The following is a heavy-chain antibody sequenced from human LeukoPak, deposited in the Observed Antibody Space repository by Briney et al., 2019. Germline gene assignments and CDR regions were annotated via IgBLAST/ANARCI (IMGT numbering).Heavy chain of an antibody. D-gene: IGHD3-9*01. CDR3: ARSPARGYDILTNYNDY. Sequence: ASVKASCKASGYTFTSYYMHWVRQAPGQGLEWMGIINPSGGSTNYAQKFQGRVTMTTDTSTSTVYMELRSLRSDDTAVYYCARSPARGYDILTNYNDYWGQGTLVTVSS. CDR1: GYTFTSYY. CDR2: INPSGGST. J-gene: IGHJ4*02. V-gene: IGHV1-46*01.